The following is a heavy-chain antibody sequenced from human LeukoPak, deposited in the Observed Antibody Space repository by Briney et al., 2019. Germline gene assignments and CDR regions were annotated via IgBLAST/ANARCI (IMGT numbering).Heavy chain of an antibody. D-gene: IGHD3-10*01. J-gene: IGHJ6*03. CDR2: IYTSGST. Sequence: PSETLSLTCTVSGGSISSYYWSWLRQPAGKGLEWIGRIYTSGSTNYNPSLKSRVTMSVDTSKNQFSLKLSSVTAADTAVYYCARARGEDLFYYYYYMDVWGKGTTVTVSS. V-gene: IGHV4-4*07. CDR1: GGSISSYY. CDR3: ARARGEDLFYYYYYMDV.